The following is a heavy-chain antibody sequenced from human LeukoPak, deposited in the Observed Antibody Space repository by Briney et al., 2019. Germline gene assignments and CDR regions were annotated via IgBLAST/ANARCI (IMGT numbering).Heavy chain of an antibody. CDR1: GGPFSRLA. CDR3: ARDSSGYPVGYFEH. D-gene: IGHD3-22*01. V-gene: IGHV1-69*05. CDR2: IIPVYGTP. Sequence: GASVKVCCKASGGPFSRLAFSWVRQAPGQGLEWMGGIIPVYGTPNYAQSFQGRVTITTDDSTSTGYMELSSLTSEDTAIYYCARDSSGYPVGYFEHWGQGTLVTVSS. J-gene: IGHJ1*01.